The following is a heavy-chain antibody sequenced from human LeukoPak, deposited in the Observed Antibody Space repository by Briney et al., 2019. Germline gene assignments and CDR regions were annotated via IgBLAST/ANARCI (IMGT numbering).Heavy chain of an antibody. CDR1: GYTFTGYY. V-gene: IGHV1-2*02. J-gene: IGHJ5*02. CDR3: ARGGFGDYYDSSGYYYNWFDP. Sequence: VASVKVSCKASGYTFTGYYMHWVRQAPGQGLEWMGWINPNSGGTNYAQKFQGRVTMTRDTSISTAYMELSRLRSDDTAAYYCARGGFGDYYDSSGYYYNWFDPWGQGTLVTVSS. D-gene: IGHD3-22*01. CDR2: INPNSGGT.